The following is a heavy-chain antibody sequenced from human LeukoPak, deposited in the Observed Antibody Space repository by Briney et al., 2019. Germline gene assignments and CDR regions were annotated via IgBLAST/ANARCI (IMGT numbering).Heavy chain of an antibody. D-gene: IGHD3-10*01. V-gene: IGHV4-4*07. CDR3: ARERLWFGESYYYYMDV. CDR1: GGSISSYY. Sequence: SETLSLTCTFSGGSISSYYWSWIRQPAGKGLEWIGRIYTSGSTNYNPSLKSRVTMSVDTSKNQFSLKLSSVTAADTAVYYCARERLWFGESYYYYMDVWGKGTTVTISS. J-gene: IGHJ6*03. CDR2: IYTSGST.